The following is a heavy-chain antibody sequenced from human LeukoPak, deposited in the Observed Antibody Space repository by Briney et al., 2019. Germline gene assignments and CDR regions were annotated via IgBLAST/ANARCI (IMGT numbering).Heavy chain of an antibody. CDR1: GFTISSNY. V-gene: IGHV3-53*01. J-gene: IGHJ3*02. Sequence: GGSLRLSCAASGFTISSNYMSWVRQAPGKGLEWISVIYSGGTTYYADSVKGRFTISRDNSKNTLYLQMNSLRAEDTAVYYCARDRGSYCGGDCYDAFDIWGQGTMVTVSS. CDR3: ARDRGSYCGGDCYDAFDI. CDR2: IYSGGTT. D-gene: IGHD2-21*02.